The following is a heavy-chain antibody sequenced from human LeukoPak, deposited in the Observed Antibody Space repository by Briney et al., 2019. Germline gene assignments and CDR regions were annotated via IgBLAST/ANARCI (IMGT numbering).Heavy chain of an antibody. Sequence: ASVKVSCKASGYTFTSYYMHWVRQAPGQGLEWMGWINPNSGGTNYAQKFQGRVTMTRDTSISTAYMELSRLGSDDTAVYYCARDDYGSGSPRYYYYYYMDVWGKGTTVTVSS. J-gene: IGHJ6*03. CDR2: INPNSGGT. D-gene: IGHD3-10*01. V-gene: IGHV1-2*02. CDR1: GYTFTSYY. CDR3: ARDDYGSGSPRYYYYYYMDV.